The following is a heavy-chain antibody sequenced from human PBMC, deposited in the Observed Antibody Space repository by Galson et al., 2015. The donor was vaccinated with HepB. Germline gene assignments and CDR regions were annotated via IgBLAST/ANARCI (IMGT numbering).Heavy chain of an antibody. CDR1: GFTFSNYA. Sequence: SLRLSCAVSGFTFSNYAMHWVRQAPGKGLEWVALISYDGSNKYNADSVKGRFTISRDNSKNTLYLQMNSLRAEDTAVYYCARDHGSLAVAGSPPFDYWGQGTPVTVSS. V-gene: IGHV3-30-3*01. D-gene: IGHD6-19*01. J-gene: IGHJ4*02. CDR3: ARDHGSLAVAGSPPFDY. CDR2: ISYDGSNK.